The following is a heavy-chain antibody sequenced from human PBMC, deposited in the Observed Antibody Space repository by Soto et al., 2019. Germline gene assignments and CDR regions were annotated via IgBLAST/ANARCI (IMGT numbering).Heavy chain of an antibody. D-gene: IGHD1-26*01. CDR2: IKQDGSEK. CDR1: GFTFSSYW. J-gene: IGHJ3*02. V-gene: IGHV3-7*01. CDR3: ARTTWRVGAAFDI. Sequence: GSLRLSCAASGFTFSSYWMSWVRQAPGKGLEWVANIKQDGSEKYYVDSVKGRFTISRDNAKNSLYLQMNSLRAEDTAVYYCARTTWRVGAAFDIWGQGTMVTVSS.